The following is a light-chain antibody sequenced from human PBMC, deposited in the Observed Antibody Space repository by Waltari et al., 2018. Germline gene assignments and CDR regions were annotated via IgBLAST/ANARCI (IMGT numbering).Light chain of an antibody. V-gene: IGKV3-20*01. Sequence: DIVLTQSPGPLSLSPGERATLSCRASQSVGSSYVAWYQQKPGQAPRLLIFGASSRATGIPDRFSGSGSGTDFTLTISRLEPEDFAVYYCQQFGSSFPVTFGQGTKLEIK. CDR3: QQFGSSFPVT. CDR2: GAS. J-gene: IGKJ2*01. CDR1: QSVGSSY.